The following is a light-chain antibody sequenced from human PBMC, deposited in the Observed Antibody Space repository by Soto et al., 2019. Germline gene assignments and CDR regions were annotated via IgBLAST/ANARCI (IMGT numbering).Light chain of an antibody. Sequence: QSVLTQPPSVSAAPGQKVTISCSGSSSNIGNNYVSWYQQLPGTGPKVLIYDNYKRPSGIPGRFSGSKSGTSATLGITGLQTGDEADYYCGTWDSTLTAYVFGTGTKVPVL. CDR3: GTWDSTLTAYV. CDR2: DNY. V-gene: IGLV1-51*01. CDR1: SSNIGNNY. J-gene: IGLJ1*01.